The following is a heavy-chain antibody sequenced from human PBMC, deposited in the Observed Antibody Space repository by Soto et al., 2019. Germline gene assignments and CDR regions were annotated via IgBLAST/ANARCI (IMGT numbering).Heavy chain of an antibody. CDR2: INPNSGGT. CDR3: ARASFAYFDS. J-gene: IGHJ4*02. CDR1: GYTFTGYY. D-gene: IGHD2-21*01. Sequence: RASVKVSCKASGYTFTGYYMHWVRQAPGQGLEWMGWINPNSGGTNYSQKFQGRVTMTRDTSISTVYMELSGPRSDDTAVYYCARASFAYFDSWGQGTLVTVSS. V-gene: IGHV1-2*02.